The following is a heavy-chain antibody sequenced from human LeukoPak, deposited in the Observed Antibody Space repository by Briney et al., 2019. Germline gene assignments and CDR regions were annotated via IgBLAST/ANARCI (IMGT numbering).Heavy chain of an antibody. J-gene: IGHJ4*02. Sequence: GGSLRLSCAASGFTFSSYRMNWVRQAPGKGLEWVSYISSSSSSIYYADSVKGRFTISRDNAKNTLYLQMNSLRAEDTAVYYCARDKIVGATLFDYWGQGTLVTVSS. V-gene: IGHV3-48*04. CDR2: ISSSSSSI. D-gene: IGHD1-26*01. CDR1: GFTFSSYR. CDR3: ARDKIVGATLFDY.